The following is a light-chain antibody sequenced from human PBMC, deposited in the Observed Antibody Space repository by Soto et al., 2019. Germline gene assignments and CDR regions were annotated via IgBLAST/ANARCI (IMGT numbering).Light chain of an antibody. J-gene: IGLJ1*01. CDR3: SSYAVNKNIV. V-gene: IGLV2-8*01. CDR1: SSDVGGYNY. Sequence: QSALTQPPSASGSPGQSVTISCTGTSSDVGGYNYASWYQQHPGKAPKLIISDVNKRPSGVPDRFSGSKSGNTASLTVSGLQAEDEANYYCSSYAVNKNIVLGTGTKVTVL. CDR2: DVN.